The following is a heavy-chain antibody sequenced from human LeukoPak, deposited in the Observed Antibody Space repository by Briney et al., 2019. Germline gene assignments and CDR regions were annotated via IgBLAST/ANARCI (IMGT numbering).Heavy chain of an antibody. CDR2: IYYSGST. CDR1: GGSLSSSSYY. CDR3: ARGDPIVVVPAAAEGYFDY. D-gene: IGHD2-2*01. V-gene: IGHV4-39*07. J-gene: IGHJ4*02. Sequence: PSETLSLTCTVSGGSLSSSSYYWGWIRQPPGKGLEWIGSIYYSGSTYYNPSLKSRVTISVDTSKNQFSLKLSSVTAADTAVYYCARGDPIVVVPAAAEGYFDYWGQGTLVTVSS.